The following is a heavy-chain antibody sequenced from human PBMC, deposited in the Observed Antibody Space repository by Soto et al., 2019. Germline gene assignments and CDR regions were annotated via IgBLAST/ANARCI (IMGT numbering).Heavy chain of an antibody. CDR1: GGSFSGYY. Sequence: PSETLSLTCAVYGGSFSGYYWSWIRQPPGKGLEWIGEINHSGSTNYNPSLKSRVTISVDTSKNQFSLKLSSVTAADTAVYYCARVAVLVPTATANNWFDPRGTRPLVTLSS. D-gene: IGHD2-2*01. J-gene: IGHJ5*02. V-gene: IGHV4-34*01. CDR3: ARVAVLVPTATANNWFDP. CDR2: INHSGST.